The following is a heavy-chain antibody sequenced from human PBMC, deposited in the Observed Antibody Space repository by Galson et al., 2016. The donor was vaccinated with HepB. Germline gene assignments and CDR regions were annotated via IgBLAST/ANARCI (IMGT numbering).Heavy chain of an antibody. J-gene: IGHJ3*02. CDR2: WKSSEI. CDR1: GFTFDDYV. Sequence: SLRLSCADSGFTFDDYVMHWVRQVPGKGLEWVSGWKSSEINYADSVKGRFTISRDNTKKSLYLQMNSLRVDDTALYYCVTDPSYRSSVRAFDIWGRGTMVTVSS. D-gene: IGHD6-6*01. CDR3: VTDPSYRSSVRAFDI. V-gene: IGHV3-9*01.